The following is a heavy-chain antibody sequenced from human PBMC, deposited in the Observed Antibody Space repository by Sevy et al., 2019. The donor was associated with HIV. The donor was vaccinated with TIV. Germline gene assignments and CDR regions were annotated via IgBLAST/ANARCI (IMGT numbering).Heavy chain of an antibody. V-gene: IGHV3-30*03. D-gene: IGHD2-15*01. CDR3: ASGYCSGGSCYTVPYYYYGMDV. CDR2: ISDDGSDK. Sequence: GGSLRLSCVADGFSFSRHGMHWARQAPGKGLEWVAVISDDGSDKEYAESVKGRFTISRDNSKNTLYLQMNSLRAEDTAVYYCASGYCSGGSCYTVPYYYYGMDVWGQGTTVTVSS. J-gene: IGHJ6*02. CDR1: GFSFSRHG.